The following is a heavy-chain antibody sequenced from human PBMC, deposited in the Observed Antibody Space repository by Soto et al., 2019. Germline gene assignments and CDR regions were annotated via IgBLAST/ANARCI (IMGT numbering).Heavy chain of an antibody. Sequence: GGSLRLSCAASGFTFSSYGMHRVRQAPGKGLEWVAVIWYDGSNKYYADSVKGRFTISRDNSKNTLYLQMNSLRAEDTAVYYCARDWYGDYTDLGNYYYGMDVWGQGTTVTVSS. CDR2: IWYDGSNK. J-gene: IGHJ6*02. CDR3: ARDWYGDYTDLGNYYYGMDV. V-gene: IGHV3-33*01. D-gene: IGHD4-17*01. CDR1: GFTFSSYG.